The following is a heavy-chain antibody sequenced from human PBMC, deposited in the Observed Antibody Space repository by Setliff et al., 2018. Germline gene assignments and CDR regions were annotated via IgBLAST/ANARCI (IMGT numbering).Heavy chain of an antibody. J-gene: IGHJ4*02. D-gene: IGHD1-26*01. Sequence: GGSLRLSCAASGFTFSTYAMSWVRQSPGKGLEWVSVIRGSGATTYYADTVKGRFTVSRDNSKNTVYLQMNSLRAEDTAVYYCTKAGEWELPVHYFDCWGQGTLVTVSS. CDR2: IRGSGATT. CDR3: TKAGEWELPVHYFDC. V-gene: IGHV3-23*01. CDR1: GFTFSTYA.